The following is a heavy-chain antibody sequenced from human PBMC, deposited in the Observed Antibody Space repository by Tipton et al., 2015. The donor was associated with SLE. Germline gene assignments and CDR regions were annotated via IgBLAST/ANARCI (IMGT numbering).Heavy chain of an antibody. D-gene: IGHD3-22*01. J-gene: IGHJ4*02. CDR3: ARETYYYDTSGYYHHYFDY. Sequence: GSLRLSCATSGFTFWSHDMGWVCQAPGKGLEWVSFISSSSSYIYYADSVKGRFTISRDNAKNSLYLQMNSLRAEDTAVYYCARETYYYDTSGYYHHYFDYWGQGTLVTVSS. CDR2: ISSSSSYI. CDR1: GFTFWSHD. V-gene: IGHV3-21*01.